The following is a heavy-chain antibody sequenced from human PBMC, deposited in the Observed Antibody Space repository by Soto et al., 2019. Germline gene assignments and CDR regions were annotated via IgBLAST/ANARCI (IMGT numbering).Heavy chain of an antibody. Sequence: SETLSLTCTVSGGSVSSGYHYWSWIRQPPGRGLEWIGYIYYTGSTNYNPSLKSRVTISIDTSKNQFSLKLSSVTAADTAVYYCAREPIAAAGAGDYWGQGTLVTVSS. CDR3: AREPIAAAGAGDY. CDR1: GGSVSSGYHY. D-gene: IGHD6-25*01. V-gene: IGHV4-61*01. CDR2: IYYTGST. J-gene: IGHJ4*02.